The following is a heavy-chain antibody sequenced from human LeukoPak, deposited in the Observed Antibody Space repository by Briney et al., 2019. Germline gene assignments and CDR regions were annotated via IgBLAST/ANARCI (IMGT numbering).Heavy chain of an antibody. J-gene: IGHJ4*02. CDR1: GGSISSYY. V-gene: IGHV4-59*01. D-gene: IGHD3-9*01. CDR2: IYYSGST. CDR3: ARVTPNYDILTGYYISHFDY. Sequence: SETLSLTCTVSGGSISSYYWSWIRQPPGKGLEWIGYIYYSGSTNYNPSLKSRVTISVDTSKNQFSLKLSSVTAADTAVYHCARVTPNYDILTGYYISHFDYWGQGTLVTVSS.